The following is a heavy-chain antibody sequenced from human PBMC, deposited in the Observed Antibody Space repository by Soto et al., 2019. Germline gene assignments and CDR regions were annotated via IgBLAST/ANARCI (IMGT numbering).Heavy chain of an antibody. J-gene: IGHJ4*02. CDR2: INSDGSST. Sequence: EVQLVESGGGLVQPGGSLRLSCAASGFTFSNYWMHWVRQAPGKGLVWVSRINSDGSSTTYADSVKGRFTISRDNAKNTLYLQMNSLCAEDTAVYYCARDTYSSSWYQDWGQGTLVTVSS. CDR3: ARDTYSSSWYQD. V-gene: IGHV3-74*01. CDR1: GFTFSNYW. D-gene: IGHD6-13*01.